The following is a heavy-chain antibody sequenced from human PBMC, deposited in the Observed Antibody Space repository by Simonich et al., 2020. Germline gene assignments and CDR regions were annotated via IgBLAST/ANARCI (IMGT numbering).Heavy chain of an antibody. V-gene: IGHV4-59*08. J-gene: IGHJ4*02. Sequence: QVQLQESGPGLVKPSETLSLTCTVSGGSISSYYWSWIRQPPGKGLEWIGYIYYSGRTNYNPSLKSRVTISVDTSKNQFSLKLSSVTAADTAVYYCAILPDYWGQGTLVTVSS. CDR3: AILPDY. CDR1: GGSISSYY. CDR2: IYYSGRT.